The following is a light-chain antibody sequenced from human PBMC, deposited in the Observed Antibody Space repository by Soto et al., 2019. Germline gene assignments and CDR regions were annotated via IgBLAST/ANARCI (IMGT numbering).Light chain of an antibody. Sequence: EILFTQSPATLSFFSGEKAPPSCRASQSVSSYLAWYQQKPGQAPRLLIYDASNRATGIPARFSGSGSGTDFTLTISSLEPEDFAVYYCQQRSNWPGTFGQGTKV. CDR1: QSVSSY. V-gene: IGKV3-11*01. CDR3: QQRSNWPGT. J-gene: IGKJ1*01. CDR2: DAS.